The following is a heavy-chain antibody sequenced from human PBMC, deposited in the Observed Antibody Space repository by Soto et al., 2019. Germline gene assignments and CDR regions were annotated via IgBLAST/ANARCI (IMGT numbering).Heavy chain of an antibody. J-gene: IGHJ4*02. Sequence: GGSLRLSCAASGFTFSSYAMSWVRQAPGKGLEWVSTITGSADSTYYAESVKGRFTISRDNSKNTLYLQMNSLGAEDTAVYYCAKDRKVRGVNYFDYWGQGTLVTVSS. CDR1: GFTFSSYA. CDR2: ITGSADST. CDR3: AKDRKVRGVNYFDY. V-gene: IGHV3-23*01. D-gene: IGHD3-10*01.